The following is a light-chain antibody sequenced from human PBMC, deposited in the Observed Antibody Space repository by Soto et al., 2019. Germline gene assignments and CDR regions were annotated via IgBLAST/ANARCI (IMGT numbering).Light chain of an antibody. Sequence: DIVLTQSPDSLAVSLGERATINCKSSQTILSNSNYKNYLAWYQQRPGQPPKLLIYWTSTRESGVPDRFSGSGSGTDFTLTISSRQAEDVAVYYCQQYFNAPSFTFGPGTRVDIK. CDR2: WTS. V-gene: IGKV4-1*01. J-gene: IGKJ3*01. CDR1: QTILSNSNYKNY. CDR3: QQYFNAPSFT.